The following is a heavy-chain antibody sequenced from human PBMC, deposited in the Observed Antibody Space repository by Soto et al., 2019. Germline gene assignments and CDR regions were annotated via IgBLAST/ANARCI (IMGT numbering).Heavy chain of an antibody. D-gene: IGHD3-9*01. J-gene: IGHJ4*02. V-gene: IGHV4-34*01. CDR1: GGSFSGYY. CDR3: ARVLRYFDWFLVPTYYFAY. Sequence: SETLSLTCAVYGGSFSGYYWSWIRQPPGKGLEWIGEINHSGSTNYDPSLKSRVTISVDTSKNQFSLKLSSVTAADTAVYYCARVLRYFDWFLVPTYYFAYWGQGTLVTVSS. CDR2: INHSGST.